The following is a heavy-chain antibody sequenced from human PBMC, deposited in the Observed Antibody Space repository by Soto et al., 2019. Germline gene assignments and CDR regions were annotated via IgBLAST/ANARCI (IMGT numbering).Heavy chain of an antibody. CDR3: TTGYSSSWYVSGGHYYYYGMDV. V-gene: IGHV3-15*01. Sequence: GGSLRLSCAASGFTFSNAWMSWVRQAPGKGLEWVGRIKSKTDGGTTDYAAPVKGRFTISRDDSKNTLYLQMNSLKTEDTAVYYCTTGYSSSWYVSGGHYYYYGMDVWGQGTTVTVSS. CDR1: GFTFSNAW. D-gene: IGHD6-13*01. J-gene: IGHJ6*02. CDR2: IKSKTDGGTT.